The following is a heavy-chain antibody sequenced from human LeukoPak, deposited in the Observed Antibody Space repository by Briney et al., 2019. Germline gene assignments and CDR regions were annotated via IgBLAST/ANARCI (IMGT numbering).Heavy chain of an antibody. CDR2: ISAYNGAT. Sequence: ASVKVSCKAFGYTFTKEAISWVRQAPGQGLEWMGWISAYNGATKYADKFQDRFTMTTDPDTDTAYMELRSLRSDDMAVYYCARTGGITFGGVIVPFDYWGQGTLVTVSS. CDR1: GYTFTKEA. D-gene: IGHD3-16*02. CDR3: ARTGGITFGGVIVPFDY. J-gene: IGHJ4*02. V-gene: IGHV1-18*03.